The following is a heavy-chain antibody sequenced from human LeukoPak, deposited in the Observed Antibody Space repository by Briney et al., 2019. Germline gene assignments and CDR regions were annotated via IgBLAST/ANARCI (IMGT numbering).Heavy chain of an antibody. CDR3: ARDGLRSAIDY. D-gene: IGHD4-17*01. CDR2: IYSGGSK. Sequence: GGSLRHSCAATGFTDISKYMRWLRQARAKGLAWVSVIYSGGSKYYADSVKGRFTISRDHSKNPLYLRINSLRAEGTAVYYCARDGLRSAIDYWGQGTLVTVSS. J-gene: IGHJ4*02. CDR1: GFTDISKY. V-gene: IGHV3-53*01.